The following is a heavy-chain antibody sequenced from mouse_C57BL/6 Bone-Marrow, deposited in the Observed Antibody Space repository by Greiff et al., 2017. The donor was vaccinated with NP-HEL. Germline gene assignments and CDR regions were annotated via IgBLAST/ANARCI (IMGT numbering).Heavy chain of an antibody. V-gene: IGHV1-19*01. D-gene: IGHD1-1*01. CDR2: INPYNGGT. CDR3: ARGTTVVATFHWYFDV. Sequence: VQLKQSGPVLVKPGASVKMSCKASGYTFTDYYMNWVKQSHGKSLEWIGVINPYNGGTSYNQKFKGKATLTVDKSSSTAYMELNSLTSEDSAVYYCARGTTVVATFHWYFDVWGTGTTVTVSS. CDR1: GYTFTDYY. J-gene: IGHJ1*03.